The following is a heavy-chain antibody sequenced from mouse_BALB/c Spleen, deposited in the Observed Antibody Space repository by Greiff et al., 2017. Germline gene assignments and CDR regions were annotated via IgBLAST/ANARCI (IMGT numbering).Heavy chain of an antibody. CDR3: ARSGARRAWFAY. V-gene: IGHV1-61*01. Sequence: QVQLQQPGAELVRPGASVKLSCKASGYSFTSYWMNWVKQRPGQGLEWIGMIHPSDSETRLNQKFKDKATLTVDKSSNTAYLQLSSLTSEDTAVYYCARSGARRAWFAYWGQGTLVTVSA. CDR2: IHPSDSET. D-gene: IGHD1-2*01. J-gene: IGHJ3*01. CDR1: GYSFTSYW.